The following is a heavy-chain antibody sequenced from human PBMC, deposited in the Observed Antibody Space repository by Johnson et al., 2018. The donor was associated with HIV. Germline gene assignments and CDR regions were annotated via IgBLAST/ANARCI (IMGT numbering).Heavy chain of an antibody. CDR1: GFDFNTHN. J-gene: IGHJ3*02. CDR2: ISYHGSDT. V-gene: IGHV3-30*04. D-gene: IGHD4-17*01. CDR3: ARGEDGVDAFDI. Sequence: QVQLVESGGDVVQPGRSLRLSCAAFGFDFNTHNIHWVRQAPGKGLEWVTLISYHGSDTYYADSVQGRFTISRDNSKNTLYLQMNSRRAEDTAVYYCARGEDGVDAFDIWGQGTMVTVSS.